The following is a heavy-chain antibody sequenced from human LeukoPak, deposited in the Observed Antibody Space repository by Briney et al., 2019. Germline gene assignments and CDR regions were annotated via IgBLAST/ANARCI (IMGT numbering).Heavy chain of an antibody. CDR1: GGSISSSNYY. CDR3: ARGPTMSGMQILDD. J-gene: IGHJ4*02. Sequence: PSETLSLTCTVSGGSISSSNYYWGWIRQPPGKGLEWIGSINYSGDTYSNPSLKSRLTISVDTSKNQFSLNLTSVTATDTAVYYCARGPTMSGMQILDDWGQGTLVSVSS. CDR2: INYSGDT. D-gene: IGHD5-24*01. V-gene: IGHV4-39*01.